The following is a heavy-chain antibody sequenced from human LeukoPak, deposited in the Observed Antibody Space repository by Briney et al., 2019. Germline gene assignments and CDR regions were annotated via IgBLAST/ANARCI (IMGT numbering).Heavy chain of an antibody. Sequence: HPGGSLRLSCAASGFTFSSFGMHWVRQAPGKGLEWVAVIWYDVSNKYYADSVKGRFTISRDNSKNTLFLQMNSLRDDDTAVYYCVRGVGVSRFNYFDPWGQGTLVIVSS. J-gene: IGHJ5*02. CDR3: VRGVGVSRFNYFDP. CDR2: IWYDVSNK. V-gene: IGHV3-33*01. CDR1: GFTFSSFG. D-gene: IGHD6-13*01.